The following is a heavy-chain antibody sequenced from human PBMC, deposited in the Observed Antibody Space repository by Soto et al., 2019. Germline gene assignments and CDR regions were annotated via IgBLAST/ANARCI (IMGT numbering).Heavy chain of an antibody. Sequence: XETLSLTCCVDGWSFSDYTWNWIRQTPGKGLEWIGEINHRGSINYNPSLKSRITISVDTSRNQFSLRLKSVTAADTAIYYCAAGGGFIIGHMVWFDHWGQGTLVTVSS. CDR1: GWSFSDYT. J-gene: IGHJ5*02. V-gene: IGHV4-34*01. CDR3: AAGGGFIIGHMVWFDH. D-gene: IGHD2-8*01. CDR2: INHRGSI.